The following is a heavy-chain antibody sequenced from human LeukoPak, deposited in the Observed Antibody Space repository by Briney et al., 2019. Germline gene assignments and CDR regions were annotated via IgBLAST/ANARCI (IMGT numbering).Heavy chain of an antibody. V-gene: IGHV3-23*01. D-gene: IGHD6-6*01. J-gene: IGHJ4*02. CDR2: LSSGGGST. CDR1: GFTFSNSA. CDR3: ANSSLAARPRLDY. Sequence: GGSLRLSCAASGFTFSNSAMSWVRQAPGKGPEWVSALSSGGGSTYYADSVKGRFTISRDNSKNTLYLQMSSLRAEDTAVYYCANSSLAARPRLDYWGQGTLATVSS.